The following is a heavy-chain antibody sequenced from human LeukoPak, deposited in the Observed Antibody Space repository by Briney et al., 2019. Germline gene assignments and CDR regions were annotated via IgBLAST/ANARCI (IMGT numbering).Heavy chain of an antibody. CDR2: MYYSGST. J-gene: IGHJ4*02. CDR1: GGSIRSYY. D-gene: IGHD1-26*01. Sequence: SETLSLTCAVPGGSIRSYYWNWVRQPPGKGLEWIGYMYYSGSTNYNPSLKSRVTIPGDTSNNQFSLKLNSVTAADTAVYYCGGGGTYSQFDYWGQGTLVTVSS. V-gene: IGHV4-59*01. CDR3: GGGGTYSQFDY.